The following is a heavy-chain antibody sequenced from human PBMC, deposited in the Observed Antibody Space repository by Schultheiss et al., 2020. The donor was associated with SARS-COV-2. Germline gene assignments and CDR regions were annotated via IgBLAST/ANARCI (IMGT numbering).Heavy chain of an antibody. CDR3: ATWDLGYYGMDV. J-gene: IGHJ6*02. CDR2: IYHTGST. CDR1: GGSFSGYY. D-gene: IGHD1-26*01. Sequence: SQTLSLTCAVYGGSFSGYYWSWIRQPPGKGLEWIGSIYHTGSTYSNPSLKSLVTISVDTSKNQFSLKLSSVTAADTAVYYCATWDLGYYGMDVWGQGTTVTVAS. V-gene: IGHV4-34*09.